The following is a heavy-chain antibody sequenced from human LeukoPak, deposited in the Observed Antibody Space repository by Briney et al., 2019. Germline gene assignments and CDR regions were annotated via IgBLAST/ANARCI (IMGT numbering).Heavy chain of an antibody. Sequence: GESLKISCKGSGYSFTSYWIGWVRQLPGKGLEWMGIIYPGDSDTRYSPSFQGQVTISADKSISTAYLQWSSLKASDTAMYYCARLQGSYCSSTSCYGRSWGQGTLVTVSS. J-gene: IGHJ5*02. CDR2: IYPGDSDT. V-gene: IGHV5-51*01. D-gene: IGHD2-2*01. CDR3: ARLQGSYCSSTSCYGRS. CDR1: GYSFTSYW.